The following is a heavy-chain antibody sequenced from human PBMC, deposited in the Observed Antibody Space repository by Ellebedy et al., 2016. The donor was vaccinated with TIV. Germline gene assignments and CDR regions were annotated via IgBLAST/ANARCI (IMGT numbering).Heavy chain of an antibody. D-gene: IGHD3-3*01. J-gene: IGHJ5*02. CDR1: GFSLSTSGVG. CDR2: FNWNDDK. V-gene: IGHV2-5*01. CDR3: AHQKPWRNWIDP. Sequence: SGPTLAKPTQTLTLPCTFPGFSLSTSGVGVDWIRQRPGKALEWRALFNWNDDKLYRPSLKSRPTITKDTSKNLVVLTLANVDPADTATNYCAHQKPWRNWIDPWGQGTPVTVSS.